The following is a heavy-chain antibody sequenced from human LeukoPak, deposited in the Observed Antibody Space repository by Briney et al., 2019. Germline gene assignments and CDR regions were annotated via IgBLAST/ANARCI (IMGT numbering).Heavy chain of an antibody. CDR1: GDSISNRRYY. CDR3: AKDRGRYV. Sequence: PSETLSLTCTVSGDSISNRRYYWGWIRQPPGKGLEWVSAISGSGGSTYYADSVKGRFTVSRDNSKNTLYLQMNGLRAEDTAVYYCAKDRGRYVWGQGTMVTVSS. J-gene: IGHJ3*01. V-gene: IGHV3-23*01. D-gene: IGHD6-25*01. CDR2: ISGSGGST.